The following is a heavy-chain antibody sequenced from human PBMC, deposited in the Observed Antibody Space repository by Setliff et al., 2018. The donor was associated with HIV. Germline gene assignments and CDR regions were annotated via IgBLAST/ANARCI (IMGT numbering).Heavy chain of an antibody. CDR3: ARTHSGYFPYYFDY. J-gene: IGHJ4*02. Sequence: TLSLTCTVSGASIDSGFHYWGWIRQSPGKGLEWIGYIYHSGSTYYNPSLKSRVTISIDRSRNQFSLKLSSVTAADTAVYYCARTHSGYFPYYFDYWGQGTLVTVSS. V-gene: IGHV4-30-2*06. CDR1: GASIDSGFHY. D-gene: IGHD3-22*01. CDR2: IYHSGST.